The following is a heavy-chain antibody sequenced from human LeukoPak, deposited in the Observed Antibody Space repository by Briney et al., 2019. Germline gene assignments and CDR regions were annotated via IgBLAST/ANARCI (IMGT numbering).Heavy chain of an antibody. CDR3: ARTYYYDSSGLGAFGI. CDR1: GFTFSDYY. Sequence: GGSLRLSCAASGFTFSDYYMSWIRQAPGKGLEWVSYISSSGSTIYYADSVKGRFTISRDNAKNSLYLQMNSLRAEDTAVYYCARTYYYDSSGLGAFGIWGQGTMVTVSS. V-gene: IGHV3-11*01. J-gene: IGHJ3*02. CDR2: ISSSGSTI. D-gene: IGHD3-22*01.